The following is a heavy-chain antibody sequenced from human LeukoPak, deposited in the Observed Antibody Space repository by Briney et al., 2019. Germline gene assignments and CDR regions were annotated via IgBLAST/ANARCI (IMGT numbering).Heavy chain of an antibody. V-gene: IGHV4-34*01. J-gene: IGHJ4*02. D-gene: IGHD3-10*01. CDR1: GGSFSGYY. Sequence: SETLSLTCAVYGGSFSGYYWSWIRQPPGKGLEWIGEINHSGSTNYNPSLKSRVTISVDTSKNQFSLKLSSVTAADTAVYYCARGPFISMVRGVMGYFDYWGQGTLVTVSS. CDR3: ARGPFISMVRGVMGYFDY. CDR2: INHSGST.